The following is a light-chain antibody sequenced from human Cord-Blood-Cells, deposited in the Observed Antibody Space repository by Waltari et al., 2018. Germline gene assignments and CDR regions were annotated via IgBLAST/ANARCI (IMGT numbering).Light chain of an antibody. CDR2: AAS. Sequence: IQLTQSPSSRSASVGERVTITCRASQGISSYLAWYQQKPGKAPKLLIYAASTLQSGVPSRFSGSGSGTDFTLTISSLQPEDFATYYCQQLNSYPPYTFGQGTKLEIK. CDR3: QQLNSYPPYT. J-gene: IGKJ2*01. V-gene: IGKV1-9*01. CDR1: QGISSY.